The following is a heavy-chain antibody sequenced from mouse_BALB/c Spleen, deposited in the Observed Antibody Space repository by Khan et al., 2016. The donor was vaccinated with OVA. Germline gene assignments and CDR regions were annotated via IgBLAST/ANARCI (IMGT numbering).Heavy chain of an antibody. CDR2: IDPANGNT. D-gene: IGHD1-1*01. Sequence: EVQLQQSGAEPVKPGASVKLSCTASGFTIKDTYIHWVMQRPEQGLEWIGRIDPANGNTQYDPKFQDKATMTADTSSNTAYLRLSSLTSEETAVYYCARPFYYYDALDYWGQGTSVTVSS. J-gene: IGHJ4*01. V-gene: IGHV14-3*02. CDR1: GFTIKDTY. CDR3: ARPFYYYDALDY.